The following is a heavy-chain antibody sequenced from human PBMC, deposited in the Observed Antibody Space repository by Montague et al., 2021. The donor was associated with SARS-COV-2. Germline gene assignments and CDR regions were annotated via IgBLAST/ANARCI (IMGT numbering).Heavy chain of an antibody. CDR3: AKGPDGVDY. Sequence: SRSISLSASGFSFSSSAMNWVRQAPGKGLEWLSYIGSSGENIDYADSVKGRFTISRDNAKNSLYLQMKSLRVEDTALYYCAKGPDGVDYWGQGTLVTVSS. CDR2: IGSSGENI. J-gene: IGHJ4*02. V-gene: IGHV3-48*03. D-gene: IGHD1-14*01. CDR1: GFSFSSSA.